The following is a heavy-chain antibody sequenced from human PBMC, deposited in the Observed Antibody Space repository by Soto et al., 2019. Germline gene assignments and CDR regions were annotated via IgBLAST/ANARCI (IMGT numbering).Heavy chain of an antibody. J-gene: IGHJ4*02. CDR1: GYTFTSYG. CDR3: ARDLRYYANQFEY. D-gene: IGHD2-2*01. CDR2: ISACNGNT. Sequence: ASVKVSCKASGYTFTSYGIIWVRQAPGQGLEWLGWISACNGNTNYAQKLQGRVTMTTDTSTNTAYMELRSLRSDDTAVYYCARDLRYYANQFEYWGQGTLVTVSS. V-gene: IGHV1-18*04.